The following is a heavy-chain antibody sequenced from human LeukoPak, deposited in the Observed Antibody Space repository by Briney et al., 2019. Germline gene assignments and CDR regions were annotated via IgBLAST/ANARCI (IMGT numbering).Heavy chain of an antibody. V-gene: IGHV1-2*02. J-gene: IGHJ4*02. CDR2: INPNSGGT. CDR1: GYTFTGYY. CDR3: ARDLRAAAGLYYFDY. D-gene: IGHD6-13*01. Sequence: GASVKVSCKASGYTFTGYYMHWVRQASGQGLEWMGWINPNSGGTNYAQKFQGRVTMTRDTSISTAYMELSRLRSDDTAVYYCARDLRAAAGLYYFDYWGQGTLVTVSS.